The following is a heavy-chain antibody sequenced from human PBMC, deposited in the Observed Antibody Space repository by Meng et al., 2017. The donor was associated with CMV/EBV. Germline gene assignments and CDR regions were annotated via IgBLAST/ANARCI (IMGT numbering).Heavy chain of an antibody. D-gene: IGHD2/OR15-2a*01. Sequence: ASVKVSCKASAYTFTSYDINWVRQATAQGLEGMGWMNPNSGNTGYAQKFQGRVTMTRNTSISTAYMELSSLRSEDTAVYYCARVSGGAYGMDVWGQGTTVTVSS. CDR2: MNPNSGNT. V-gene: IGHV1-8*01. CDR1: AYTFTSYD. J-gene: IGHJ6*02. CDR3: ARVSGGAYGMDV.